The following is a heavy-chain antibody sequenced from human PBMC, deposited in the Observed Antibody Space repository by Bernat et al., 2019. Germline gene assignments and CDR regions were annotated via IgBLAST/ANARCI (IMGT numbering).Heavy chain of an antibody. V-gene: IGHV3-15*01. CDR3: RRVVPAPYSADDAFDI. D-gene: IGHD2-2*01. J-gene: IGHJ3*02. Sequence: EVQLVESGGGLVKPGGSLRLSCAASGFTFSNAWMSWVRQAPGKGLEWVGRIKSETDGGTTDYAAPVKGRFTISRDESKDTLYLQMKSLKTEDTAVYYCRRVVPAPYSADDAFDIWGQGTMVTVSS. CDR1: GFTFSNAW. CDR2: IKSETDGGTT.